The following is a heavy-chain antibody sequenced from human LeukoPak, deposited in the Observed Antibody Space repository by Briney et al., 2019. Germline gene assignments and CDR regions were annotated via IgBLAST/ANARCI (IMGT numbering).Heavy chain of an antibody. CDR1: GFTFSSCG. CDR2: IGPPGTDR. CDR3: ATETIGRHYDY. D-gene: IGHD1-14*01. V-gene: IGHV3-21*06. Sequence: PGGSLRLSCAASGFTFSSCGFNWVRQAPGKGLEWVSSIGPPGTDRYSADSVRGRFTISRDNAKNSMYLQMDSLRDEDTAVYYCATETIGRHYDYWGQGTLLTVSS. J-gene: IGHJ4*02.